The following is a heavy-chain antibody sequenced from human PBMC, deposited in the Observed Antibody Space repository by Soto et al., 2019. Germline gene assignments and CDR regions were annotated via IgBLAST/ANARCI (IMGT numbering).Heavy chain of an antibody. Sequence: QVQRVQSGAEVKKPGASVRVSCTASGYTFTSHGIGWVRQAPGQGLQWMGWISVDNGDTNYAQKFQGRVTMSTDTSTSTAYMELRSLRSDDTAVYYCARRFGGYFDYWGQGTLVTVSS. CDR2: ISVDNGDT. CDR1: GYTFTSHG. CDR3: ARRFGGYFDY. J-gene: IGHJ4*02. V-gene: IGHV1-18*04. D-gene: IGHD3-3*01.